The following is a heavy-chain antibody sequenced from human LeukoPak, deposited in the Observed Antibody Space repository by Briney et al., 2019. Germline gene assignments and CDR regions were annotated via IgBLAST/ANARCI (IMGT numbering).Heavy chain of an antibody. Sequence: GGSLRLSCAASGFTFSDYYVSWIRQAPGKGLEWVSYISSSSSYTNYADSVKGRFTISRDNAKNSLYLQMNSLGAEDTAVYYCARAPLWFGELSFDPWGQGTLVTVSS. V-gene: IGHV3-11*06. D-gene: IGHD3-10*01. CDR3: ARAPLWFGELSFDP. CDR2: ISSSSSYT. CDR1: GFTFSDYY. J-gene: IGHJ5*02.